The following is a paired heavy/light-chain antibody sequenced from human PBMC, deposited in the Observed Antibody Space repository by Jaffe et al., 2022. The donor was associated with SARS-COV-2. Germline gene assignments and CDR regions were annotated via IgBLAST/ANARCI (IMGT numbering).Heavy chain of an antibody. CDR3: ARETTGLDY. J-gene: IGHJ4*02. CDR2: ISDSSSTM. Sequence: EVQLVESGGGLIQPGGSLRLSCEASGFTFSRYSMYWVRQAPGRGLEWVSYISDSSSTMYYADSVKGRFTISRDNARNSLYLQMNSLRDEDTAVYYCARETTGLDYWGQGSLVTVSS. CDR1: GFTFSRYS. V-gene: IGHV3-48*02. D-gene: IGHD4-17*01.
Light chain of an antibody. J-gene: IGKJ3*01. CDR1: QGISSY. V-gene: IGKV1-8*01. CDR2: AAS. CDR3: QQYYSYPFT. Sequence: AIRMTQSPSSVSASTGDRVTITCRASQGISSYLAWYQQKPGKAPNLLIYAASTLQSGVPSRFSGSGSGTDFTLTINCLQSEDFATYYCQQYYSYPFTFGPGTKVDIK.